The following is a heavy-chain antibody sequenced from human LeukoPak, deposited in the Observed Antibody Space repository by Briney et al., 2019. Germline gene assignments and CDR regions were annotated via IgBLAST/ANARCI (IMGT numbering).Heavy chain of an antibody. CDR1: GFTFSSYA. CDR2: ISGSGGST. V-gene: IGHV3-23*01. CDR3: AKDSSSWYNWFDP. Sequence: GGSLRLSCAASGFTFSSYAMSWVRQAPGNGLECVSAISGSGGSTYYADSVKGRFTISRDNSKNTLYLQMNSLRAEDTAVYYCAKDSSSWYNWFDPWGQGTLVTVSS. J-gene: IGHJ5*02. D-gene: IGHD6-13*01.